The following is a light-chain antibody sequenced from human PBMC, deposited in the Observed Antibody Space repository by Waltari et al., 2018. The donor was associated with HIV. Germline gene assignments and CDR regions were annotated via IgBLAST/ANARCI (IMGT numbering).Light chain of an antibody. CDR1: QDIDDF. CDR2: AAS. CDR3: QQYKSYPLT. Sequence: DIQMTQSPSSLSASVGDSVTITCRASQDIDDFLTWFQHKPGKAPTSLIYAASFLQSGVPSRFRGRGSGTDFTLTIDNLQPEDFATYYCQQYKSYPLTFGGGTKVEMK. J-gene: IGKJ4*01. V-gene: IGKV1-16*01.